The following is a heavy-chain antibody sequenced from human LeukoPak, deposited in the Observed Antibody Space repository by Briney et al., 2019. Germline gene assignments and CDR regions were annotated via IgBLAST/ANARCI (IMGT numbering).Heavy chain of an antibody. V-gene: IGHV1-69*05. CDR3: ARHTYYYDSSGYDDYDY. Sequence: GASVKVSCKASGGTFSSYAISWVRQAPGQGLEWMGGIIPIFGTANYAQKFQGRVTITTDESTSTAYMELSSLRSEDTAVYYCARHTYYYDSSGYDDYDYWGQGTLVTVSS. CDR2: IIPIFGTA. CDR1: GGTFSSYA. D-gene: IGHD3-22*01. J-gene: IGHJ4*02.